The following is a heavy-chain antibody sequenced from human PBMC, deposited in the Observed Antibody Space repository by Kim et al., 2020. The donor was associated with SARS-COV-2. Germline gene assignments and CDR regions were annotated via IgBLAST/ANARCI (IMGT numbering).Heavy chain of an antibody. CDR3: AKIRDPTTVVTYGFDY. CDR1: GFTFSSYA. Sequence: GGSLRLSCAASGFTFSSYAMNWVRLAPGKGLEWVSAISATGGTTSYADSVQGRFTISRDDSKNTLYLQMNSLRAEDTAVYYCAKIRDPTTVVTYGFDYWG. CDR2: ISATGGTT. V-gene: IGHV3-23*01. J-gene: IGHJ4*01. D-gene: IGHD2-21*02.